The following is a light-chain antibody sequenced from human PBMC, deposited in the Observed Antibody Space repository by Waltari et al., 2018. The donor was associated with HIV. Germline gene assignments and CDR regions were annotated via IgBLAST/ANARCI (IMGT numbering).Light chain of an antibody. Sequence: SALTQPASVSGSPGQSITISCTGTSSDVASYNLVSWYQQHPGKAPKFIIYEVNKRPSEVSIRFSGSKSGNTASLTISGLQAEDEADYYCCSYAGRSTLEVFGGGTKVTVL. J-gene: IGLJ2*01. CDR1: SSDVASYNL. V-gene: IGLV2-23*02. CDR2: EVN. CDR3: CSYAGRSTLEV.